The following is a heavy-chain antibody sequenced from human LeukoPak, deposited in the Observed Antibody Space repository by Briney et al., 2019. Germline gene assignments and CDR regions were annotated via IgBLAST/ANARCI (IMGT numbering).Heavy chain of an antibody. CDR1: GGSISSYY. CDR3: ARNGEYYYYGMDA. V-gene: IGHV4-59*01. J-gene: IGHJ6*02. D-gene: IGHD3-10*01. CDR2: IYYSGST. Sequence: SETLSLTCTVSGGSISSYYWSWIRQPPGKGLEWIGYIYYSGSTNYNPSLKSRVTISVDTSKNQFSLKLSSVTAADTAVYYCARNGEYYYYGMDAWGQGTTVTVSS.